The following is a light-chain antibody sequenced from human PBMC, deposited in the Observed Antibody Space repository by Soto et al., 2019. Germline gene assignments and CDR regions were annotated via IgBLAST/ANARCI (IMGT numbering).Light chain of an antibody. Sequence: QSALTQPASGSGSPGQSITISCTGTSSDVGGYNYVSWYQQHPGKAPKLMIYDVSNRPSGVSNRFSGSKSGNTDSLTISGLQAEDEADYYCSSYTSSSTLLYVFGTGTKVTVL. CDR1: SSDVGGYNY. CDR3: SSYTSSSTLLYV. J-gene: IGLJ1*01. V-gene: IGLV2-14*01. CDR2: DVS.